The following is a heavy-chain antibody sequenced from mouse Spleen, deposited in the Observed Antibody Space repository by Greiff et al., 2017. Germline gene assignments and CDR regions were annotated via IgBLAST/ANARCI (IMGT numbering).Heavy chain of an antibody. CDR2: IYPRDGST. CDR1: GYTFTSYD. J-gene: IGHJ4*01. CDR3: AREGYYGQGPYAMDY. V-gene: IGHV1-85*01. D-gene: IGHD1-1*01. Sequence: QVQLKESGPELVKPGASVKLSCKASGYTFTSYDINWVKQRPGQGLEWIGWIYPRDGSTKYNEKFKGKATLTVDTSSSTAYMELHSLTSEDSAVYFCAREGYYGQGPYAMDYWGQGTSVTVSS.